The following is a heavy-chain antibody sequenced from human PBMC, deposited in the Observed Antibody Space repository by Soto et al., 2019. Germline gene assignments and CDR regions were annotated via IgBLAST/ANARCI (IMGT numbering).Heavy chain of an antibody. J-gene: IGHJ6*02. Sequence: ASVKVSCKASGYSGTSYTMHWVRQATGQRLEWMGWINAANGNTKYSQTFQGRVTVTRSTSASIAYMELSSLTSDDTAVYYCVSSGRVVAGMDVWGQGTTVTVSS. CDR2: INAANGNT. D-gene: IGHD3-22*01. V-gene: IGHV1-3*01. CDR1: GYSGTSYT. CDR3: VSSGRVVAGMDV.